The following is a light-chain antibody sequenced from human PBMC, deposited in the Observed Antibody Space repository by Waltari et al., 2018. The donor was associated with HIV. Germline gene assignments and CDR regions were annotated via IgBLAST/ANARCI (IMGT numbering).Light chain of an antibody. V-gene: IGLV2-14*01. CDR3: SSYTSSSTLAV. CDR2: EVS. J-gene: IGLJ2*01. CDR1: SSDVGGCNY. Sequence: QSALTQPASVSGSPGQSITISCTGTSSDVGGCNYVSWYQHHPGKAPKLLIYEVSNRPSGVSNRFSGSKSGNTASLIISGLQAEDEADYYCSSYTSSSTLAVFGGGTKLTVL.